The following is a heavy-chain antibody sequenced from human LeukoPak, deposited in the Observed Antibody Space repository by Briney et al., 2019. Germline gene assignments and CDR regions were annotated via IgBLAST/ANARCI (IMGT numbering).Heavy chain of an antibody. J-gene: IGHJ4*02. CDR1: GFIFSNSA. Sequence: PGGSLRLSCAASGFIFSNSAMNWVRQAPGKGLEWVSSINNDGSYIHYAGSVKGRFTISRDNAKNSLYLRLNSLRADDTAVCYCARSHQRVGIEDYWGQGTLVTVSS. CDR3: ARSHQRVGIEDY. V-gene: IGHV3-21*01. D-gene: IGHD1-26*01. CDR2: INNDGSYI.